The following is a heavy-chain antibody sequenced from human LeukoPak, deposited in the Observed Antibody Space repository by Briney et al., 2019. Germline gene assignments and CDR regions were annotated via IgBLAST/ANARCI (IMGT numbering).Heavy chain of an antibody. J-gene: IGHJ4*02. CDR3: ARDQGSLTRSWYTGY. CDR2: INPYSGDT. Sequence: GASVKVSCKASGYTFTGYHIHWGRQAPGQGLEWMGRINPYSGDTNFAQKFQGRVTMTRDTSITTAYMDLSSLTTDDPAVYFCARDQGSLTRSWYTGYWGQGTQVTVSS. V-gene: IGHV1-2*06. CDR1: GYTFTGYH. D-gene: IGHD6-13*01.